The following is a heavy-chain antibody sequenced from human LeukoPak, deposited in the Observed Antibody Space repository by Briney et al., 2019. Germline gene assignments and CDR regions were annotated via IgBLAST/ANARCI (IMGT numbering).Heavy chain of an antibody. Sequence: SETLSLTCAVYGGSFSGYYWSWIRQPPGKGLEWIGEINHSGSTNYNPSLKSRVTISVDTSKNQFSLKLSSVTAADTAVYYCASVGEIDAFDIWGQGTMVTVSS. CDR2: INHSGST. CDR1: GGSFSGYY. CDR3: ASVGEIDAFDI. J-gene: IGHJ3*02. V-gene: IGHV4-34*01. D-gene: IGHD3-10*01.